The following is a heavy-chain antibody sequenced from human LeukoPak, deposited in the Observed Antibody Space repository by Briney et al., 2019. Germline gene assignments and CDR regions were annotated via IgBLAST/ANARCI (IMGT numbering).Heavy chain of an antibody. V-gene: IGHV3-9*01. D-gene: IGHD5-24*01. J-gene: IGHJ5*02. Sequence: GGSLRLSCAASGFTFDDYAMHWVRQAPGKGLEWVSGISWNSGSIGYADSVKGRFTISRDNAKNSLYLQMNSLRAEDTALYYCAKTQVEMAHRGWFDPWGQGTLVTVSS. CDR1: GFTFDDYA. CDR2: ISWNSGSI. CDR3: AKTQVEMAHRGWFDP.